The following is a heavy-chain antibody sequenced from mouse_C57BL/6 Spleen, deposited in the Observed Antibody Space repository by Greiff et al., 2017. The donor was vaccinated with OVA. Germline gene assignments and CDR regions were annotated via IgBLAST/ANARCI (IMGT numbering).Heavy chain of an antibody. CDR3: VLITTVVAKDWYFDY. CDR2: IYPGDGDT. V-gene: IGHV1-82*01. Sequence: VQLQQSGPELVKPGASVKISCKASGYAFSSSWMNWVKQRPGKGLEWIGRIYPGDGDTNYNGKFKGKATLTADKSSSKAYMQLSSLTSEDSAVYFCVLITTVVAKDWYFDYWGQGTTLTVSS. D-gene: IGHD1-1*01. J-gene: IGHJ2*01. CDR1: GYAFSSSW.